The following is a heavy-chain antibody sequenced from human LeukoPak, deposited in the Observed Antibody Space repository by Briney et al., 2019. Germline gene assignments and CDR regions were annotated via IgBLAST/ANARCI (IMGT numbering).Heavy chain of an antibody. CDR3: ARDEDVPESGWTAFDI. CDR1: GFAFSNYW. CDR2: IKQDGSEK. Sequence: GGSLRLSCAASGFAFSNYWMNWVRQAPGKGLEWVANIKQDGSEKYYVDSVKGRFTISRDNAKNSLYLQMNSLRAEDTAVYYCARDEDVPESGWTAFDIWGQGTMVTVSS. D-gene: IGHD6-19*01. V-gene: IGHV3-7*01. J-gene: IGHJ3*02.